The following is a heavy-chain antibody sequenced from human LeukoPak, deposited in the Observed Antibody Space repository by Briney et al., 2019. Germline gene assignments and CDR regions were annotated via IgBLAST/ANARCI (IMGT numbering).Heavy chain of an antibody. J-gene: IGHJ4*02. CDR3: ARSNDLDY. CDR1: GFTFSSYL. D-gene: IGHD1-1*01. Sequence: GVSLRLSCAASGFTFSSYLMSWVRQAPGKGLEWVANIKQDGSEKYYVDSVKGRFTTSRDNAKNSLYLQMNSLRAEDTAVYYCARSNDLDYWGQGNLVTASS. V-gene: IGHV3-7*01. CDR2: IKQDGSEK.